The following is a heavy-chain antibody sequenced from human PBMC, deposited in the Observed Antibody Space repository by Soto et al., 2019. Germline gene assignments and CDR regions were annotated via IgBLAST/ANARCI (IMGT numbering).Heavy chain of an antibody. CDR1: GFTFSSYA. CDR2: ISGSGGST. CDR3: ARRSSGWYFDY. D-gene: IGHD6-19*01. Sequence: EVQLLESGGGSVQPGGSLRLSCAASGFTFSSYAMSWARQAPGKGLEWVSAISGSGGSTYYADSVKGRFTISRDNSKNTLYLQMNSLRAEDTAVYYCARRSSGWYFDYWGQGTLVTVSS. V-gene: IGHV3-23*01. J-gene: IGHJ4*02.